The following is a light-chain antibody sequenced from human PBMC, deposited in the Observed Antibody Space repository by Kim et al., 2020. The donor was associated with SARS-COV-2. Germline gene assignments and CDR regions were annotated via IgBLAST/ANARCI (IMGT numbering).Light chain of an antibody. CDR1: QSFSSW. Sequence: DIQMAQSPSSVSASVGDRVTITCRASQSFSSWLAWYQQKPGKVPKLLIYKTSILESGVPSRFSGSGSGTEFTLTISSLQPDDIATYYCQQYNNFPITFGQGTRLEIK. CDR2: KTS. CDR3: QQYNNFPIT. J-gene: IGKJ5*01. V-gene: IGKV1-5*03.